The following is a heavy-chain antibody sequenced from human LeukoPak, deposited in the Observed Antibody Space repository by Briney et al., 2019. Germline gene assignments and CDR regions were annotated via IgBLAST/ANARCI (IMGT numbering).Heavy chain of an antibody. J-gene: IGHJ4*02. D-gene: IGHD1-26*01. V-gene: IGHV3-13*04. CDR2: IGSAGDI. Sequence: GGSLRLSCAASGFTLSSYDMHWVRQTTGNGLEWVSVIGSAGDIYYSGSVKGRFIISRENAKNSLYLQMNTLRVGDTAVYYCARAGSGSYYFDYWGQGTLVTVSS. CDR3: ARAGSGSYYFDY. CDR1: GFTLSSYD.